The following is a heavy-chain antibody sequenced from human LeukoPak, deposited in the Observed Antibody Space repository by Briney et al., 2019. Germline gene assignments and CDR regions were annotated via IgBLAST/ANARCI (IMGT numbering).Heavy chain of an antibody. V-gene: IGHV3-23*01. CDR2: ISGSGGST. CDR1: GFWFTTHA. CDR3: AKDQDPHSYGSGSYAPFDY. J-gene: IGHJ4*02. D-gene: IGHD3-10*01. Sequence: PGGSLRLSCVASGFWFTTHAMGWVRQAPGKGLEWVSHISGSGGSTKYSGSVKGRFTISRDNSKNTLYLQINSLGADDTAVYYCAKDQDPHSYGSGSYAPFDYWGQGTLVTVSS.